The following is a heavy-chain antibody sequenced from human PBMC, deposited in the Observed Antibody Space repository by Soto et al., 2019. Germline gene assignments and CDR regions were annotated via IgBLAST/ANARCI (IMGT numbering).Heavy chain of an antibody. CDR3: ARGLIYDSSGYYFDY. D-gene: IGHD3-22*01. V-gene: IGHV1-46*01. Sequence: QVQLVQSGAEVKKPGASVKVSCKASGYTFTSYYMHWVRQAPGQGLEWMGIINPSGGSTRYAQKFQGRVTMTRDTSTSTVYMELSSLRSDDTAVYYRARGLIYDSSGYYFDYWGQGTLVTVSS. J-gene: IGHJ4*02. CDR2: INPSGGST. CDR1: GYTFTSYY.